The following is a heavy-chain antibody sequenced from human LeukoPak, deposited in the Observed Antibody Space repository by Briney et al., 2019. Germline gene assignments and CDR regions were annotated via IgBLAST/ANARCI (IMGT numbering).Heavy chain of an antibody. V-gene: IGHV5-51*01. CDR3: ARPPARGYSSSFEY. CDR1: GYSFPTYW. J-gene: IGHJ4*02. Sequence: GESLRISCKGSGYSFPTYWIAWVRQMPGKGLEWMGIIYPDESNIRYSPSFQGQVTISADKSISTAYLQWSSLKASDTAMYYCARPPARGYSSSFEYWGQGTLVTVSS. D-gene: IGHD2-2*03. CDR2: IYPDESNI.